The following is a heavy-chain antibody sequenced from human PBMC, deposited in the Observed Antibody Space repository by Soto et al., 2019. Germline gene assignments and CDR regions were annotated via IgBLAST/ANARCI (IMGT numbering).Heavy chain of an antibody. CDR2: ISSSSSTI. D-gene: IGHD6-13*01. CDR1: GFTFSGYS. Sequence: GGSLRLSCAASGFTFSGYSMNWVRQAPGKGLEWVSYISSSSSTIYYADSVKGRFTISRDNAKNSLYLQMNSLRDEDTAVYYCARDSLSAAAAGTFDYYYYGMDVWGQGTTVTVSS. J-gene: IGHJ6*02. V-gene: IGHV3-48*02. CDR3: ARDSLSAAAAGTFDYYYYGMDV.